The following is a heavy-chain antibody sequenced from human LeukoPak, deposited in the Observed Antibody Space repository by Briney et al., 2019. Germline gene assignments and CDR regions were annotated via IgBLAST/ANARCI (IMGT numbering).Heavy chain of an antibody. CDR1: GYTFTSYA. V-gene: IGHV7-4-1*02. CDR2: INTNTGNP. D-gene: IGHD3-3*01. Sequence: GASVKVSCKASGYTFTSYAMNWVRQAPGQGPEWMGWINTNTGNPTYAQGFTGRFVFSLDTSVSTAYLQISSLKAEDTAVYYCARAPPYYDFWSGYFRGYYYYGMDVWGQGTTVTVSS. CDR3: ARAPPYYDFWSGYFRGYYYYGMDV. J-gene: IGHJ6*02.